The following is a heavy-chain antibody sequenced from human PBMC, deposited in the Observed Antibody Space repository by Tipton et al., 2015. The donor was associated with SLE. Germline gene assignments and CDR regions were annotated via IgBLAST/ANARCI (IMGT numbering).Heavy chain of an antibody. CDR3: ARDPHEQQPPAYFAY. CDR2: IRRSGDT. Sequence: SLRLSCAASGFSVSSSAMSWVRQARGKGLEWVSTIRRSGDTFYVDSVKGRFTISRDSSDNMLYLQMNSLRAEDTAIYYCARDPHEQQPPAYFAYWGQGALVTVSS. CDR1: GFSVSSSA. V-gene: IGHV3-23*01. J-gene: IGHJ4*02. D-gene: IGHD6-13*01.